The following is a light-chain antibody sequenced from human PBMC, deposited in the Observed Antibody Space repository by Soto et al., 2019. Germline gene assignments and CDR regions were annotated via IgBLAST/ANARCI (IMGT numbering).Light chain of an antibody. Sequence: QSVLTQPASVSRSPGETITISCTGPICDFGSYSRVYWYQQNAGKALELLMYEVSNRPSGVSNRFSGSKSVNTASLTISGLQAEDETDYYCCSFTTISTYVLVTGIKVTVL. J-gene: IGLJ1*01. CDR1: ICDFGSYSR. V-gene: IGLV2-14*01. CDR3: CSFTTISTYV. CDR2: EVS.